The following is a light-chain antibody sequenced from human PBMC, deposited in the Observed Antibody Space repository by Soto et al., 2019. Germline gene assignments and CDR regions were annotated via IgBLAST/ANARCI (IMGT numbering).Light chain of an antibody. CDR1: SSDVGGYNY. CDR3: SSYASSRHDVL. CDR2: DVN. J-gene: IGLJ2*01. V-gene: IGLV2-14*01. Sequence: QSALTQPASVSGSPGQSITISCTGTSSDVGGYNYVSWCQQHPGKAPKLMIYDVNNRPSGVSNRFSGSKSGNTASLTISGLQAEDEADYYCSSYASSRHDVLFGGGTKLTVL.